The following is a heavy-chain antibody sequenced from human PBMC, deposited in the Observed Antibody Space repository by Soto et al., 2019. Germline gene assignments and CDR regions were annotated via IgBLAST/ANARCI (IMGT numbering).Heavy chain of an antibody. CDR1: GFTFSSYG. CDR3: AKDRLLSNLYYYYYYMDV. J-gene: IGHJ6*03. Sequence: GGSLRLSCAASGFTFSSYGMHWVRQAPGKGLEWVAVISYDGSNKYYADSVKGRFTISRDNSKNTLYLQMNSLRAEDTAVYYCAKDRLLSNLYYYYYYMDVWGKGTTVTVSS. CDR2: ISYDGSNK. D-gene: IGHD4-17*01. V-gene: IGHV3-30*18.